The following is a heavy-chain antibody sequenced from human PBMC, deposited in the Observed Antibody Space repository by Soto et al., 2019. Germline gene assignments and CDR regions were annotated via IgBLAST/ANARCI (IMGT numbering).Heavy chain of an antibody. D-gene: IGHD3-3*01. CDR3: AKARAQYYDFWSGYPVDY. CDR2: ISGSGGST. V-gene: IGHV3-23*01. J-gene: IGHJ4*02. CDR1: GFTFSSYA. Sequence: EVQLLESGGGLVQPGGSLRLSCAASGFTFSSYAMSWVRQAPGKGLEWVSPISGSGGSTYYADSVKGWFTISRDNSKNTLYLQMNSLRAEDTAVYYCAKARAQYYDFWSGYPVDYWGQGTLVTVSS.